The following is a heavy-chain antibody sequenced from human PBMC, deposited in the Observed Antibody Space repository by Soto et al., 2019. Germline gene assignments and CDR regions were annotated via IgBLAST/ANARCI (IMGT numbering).Heavy chain of an antibody. V-gene: IGHV4-39*01. CDR2: IYYSGST. CDR1: VDSINNRSYY. J-gene: IGHJ4*02. D-gene: IGHD2-21*02. CDR3: ARQRTSVVTQAYFDS. Sequence: PSETLSLTCTVTVDSINNRSYYWGWTLQPPGKGLEWIGSIYYSGSTYNNPSLKSRVSMSVDTSKNQFSLKLRSVTAADTALYYCARQRTSVVTQAYFDSWGQGALVTVSS.